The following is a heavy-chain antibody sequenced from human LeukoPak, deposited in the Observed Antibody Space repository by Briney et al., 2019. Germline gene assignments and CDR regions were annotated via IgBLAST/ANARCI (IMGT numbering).Heavy chain of an antibody. CDR1: GYTFTGYY. CDR3: AGRSRDGYKGCSTDAFDI. J-gene: IGHJ3*02. CDR2: INPNSGGT. V-gene: IGHV1-2*02. D-gene: IGHD5-24*01. Sequence: ASVKVSCKASGYTFTGYYMHWVRQAPGQGLEWMGWINPNSGGTNYAQKFQGRVTMTRDTSISTAYMELSRLRSDDTAVYYCAGRSRDGYKGCSTDAFDIWGQGTMVTVSS.